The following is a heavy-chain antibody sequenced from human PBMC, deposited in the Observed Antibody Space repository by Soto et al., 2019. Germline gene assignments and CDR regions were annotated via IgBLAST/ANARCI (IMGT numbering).Heavy chain of an antibody. Sequence: GGSLRLSCAASGFTFSSYWMSWVRQAPGKGLEWVANIKQDGSEKYYVDSVKGRFTISRDNAKNSLYLQMNSLRAEDTAVYYCARDYYSYLTIGAFDIWGQGTMVTVSS. D-gene: IGHD3-10*01. V-gene: IGHV3-7*01. CDR1: GFTFSSYW. J-gene: IGHJ3*02. CDR3: ARDYYSYLTIGAFDI. CDR2: IKQDGSEK.